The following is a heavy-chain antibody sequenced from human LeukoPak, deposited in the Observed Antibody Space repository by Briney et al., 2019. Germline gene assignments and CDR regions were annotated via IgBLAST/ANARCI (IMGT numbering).Heavy chain of an antibody. D-gene: IGHD1/OR15-1a*01. CDR3: ASGTIRRYNYFYYTDV. J-gene: IGHJ6*03. V-gene: IGHV3-66*01. CDR2: LYSGGGA. Sequence: GGSLRLSCAASGFSVNTNYMTWVRQAPGKGLEWVSVLYSGGGAYYADSVKDRFTISRDYSQNTLLLQMNSLRAEDTALYYCASGTIRRYNYFYYTDVWGKGTTVTVSS. CDR1: GFSVNTNY.